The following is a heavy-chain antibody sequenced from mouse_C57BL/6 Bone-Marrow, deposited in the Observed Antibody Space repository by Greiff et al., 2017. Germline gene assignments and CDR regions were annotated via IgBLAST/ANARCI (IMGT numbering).Heavy chain of an antibody. Sequence: EVQLQQSGAELVKPGASVKLSCTASGFNIKDYYMHWVKQRTGQGLEWIGRLDPGDGETNSAPKFQGKATITADTSSNTAYVQLSSRTSEDTAVYYCARGDGTTELAMDYWGQGTSVTVSS. CDR2: LDPGDGET. V-gene: IGHV14-2*01. J-gene: IGHJ4*01. CDR1: GFNIKDYY. D-gene: IGHD4-1*01. CDR3: ARGDGTTELAMDY.